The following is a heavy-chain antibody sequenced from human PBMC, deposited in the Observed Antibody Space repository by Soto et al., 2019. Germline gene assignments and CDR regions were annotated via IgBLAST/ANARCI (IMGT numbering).Heavy chain of an antibody. CDR3: ARNGGTTPFDF. CDR1: GDSIRGSDFY. V-gene: IGHV4-39*01. CDR2: VYYSGST. Sequence: QLQLQESGPGLVKPSETLSLTCTLSGDSIRGSDFYWAWIRQPPGQELEWVGTVYYSGSTYYHPSLKSRVTLSVDPSKNQFCLRLSSVTASDTGTYFCARNGGTTPFDFWGQGIQVAVSS. D-gene: IGHD4-17*01. J-gene: IGHJ4*02.